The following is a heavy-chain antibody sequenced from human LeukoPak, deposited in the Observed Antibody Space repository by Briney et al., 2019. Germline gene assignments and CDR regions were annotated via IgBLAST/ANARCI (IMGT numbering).Heavy chain of an antibody. V-gene: IGHV1-2*04. CDR3: ARDRGAGYPDY. CDR2: INPNSGGT. Sequence: ASVKVSCKASRYTFTGYYMHWVRQAPGQGLEWMGWINPNSGGTNYAQKFQGWVTMTRDTSISTAYMELSRLRSDDSAVYYCARDRGAGYPDYWGQGTLVTVSS. J-gene: IGHJ4*02. D-gene: IGHD3-9*01. CDR1: RYTFTGYY.